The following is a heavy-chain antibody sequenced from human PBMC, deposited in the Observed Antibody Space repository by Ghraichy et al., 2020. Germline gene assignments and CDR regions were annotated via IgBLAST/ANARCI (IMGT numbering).Heavy chain of an antibody. CDR3: ARQGFLEWSGSTANWFDP. CDR2: INPNNGGT. V-gene: IGHV1-2*06. D-gene: IGHD3-3*01. Sequence: ASVKVSCRASGYTFTDYYIHWVRQAPGQGLEWMGRINPNNGGTNYAQKFQGRVTMTRDTSISTAYMELSGLRSDDTAVYYCARQGFLEWSGSTANWFDPWGQGSLVTVSS. J-gene: IGHJ5*02. CDR1: GYTFTDYY.